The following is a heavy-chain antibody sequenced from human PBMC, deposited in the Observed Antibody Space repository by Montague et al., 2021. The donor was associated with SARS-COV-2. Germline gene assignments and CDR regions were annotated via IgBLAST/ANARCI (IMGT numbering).Heavy chain of an antibody. D-gene: IGHD3-10*01. J-gene: IGHJ4*02. V-gene: IGHV4-4*02. CDR2: IYHSGST. CDR1: GGSISSINW. CDR3: GVTSSYGSGFDY. Sequence: SETLSLTCVVSGGSISSINWCSWVRPPPGTVVEWSGEIYHSGSTNYNPSLKSLVTISVAKSKNLFSLKLGSVTAAATALYYCGVTSSYGSGFDYWGQGTLVTVSS.